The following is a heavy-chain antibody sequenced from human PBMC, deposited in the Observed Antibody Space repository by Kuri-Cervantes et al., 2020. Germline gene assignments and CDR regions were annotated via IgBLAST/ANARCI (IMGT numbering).Heavy chain of an antibody. J-gene: IGHJ4*02. CDR2: IYHTGST. V-gene: IGHV4-34*01. D-gene: IGHD2-8*02. CDR1: GGSFSGYY. CDR3: ARVPFTGYYFDY. Sequence: GSLRLSCAVYGGSFSGYYWTWIRQSPGQGLEWIGSIYHTGSTDYRPSLKSRLTISLDTSKNQFSLKLSPVTAADTAVYYCARVPFTGYYFDYWGQGTLVTVSS.